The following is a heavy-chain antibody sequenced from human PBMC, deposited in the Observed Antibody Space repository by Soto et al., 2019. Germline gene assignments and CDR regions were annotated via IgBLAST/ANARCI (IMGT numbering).Heavy chain of an antibody. J-gene: IGHJ4*02. Sequence: SETLSLTCTVSGDSMSSSNWWNWVRQPPGKGLEWIREAHHSGRTNYNPSLKSRVTISVDRSQNRFSLKLSSVTAADTAVYYCARSEATALDYWGQGTLVTVSS. CDR1: GDSMSSSNW. V-gene: IGHV4-4*02. CDR2: AHHSGRT. CDR3: ARSEATALDY.